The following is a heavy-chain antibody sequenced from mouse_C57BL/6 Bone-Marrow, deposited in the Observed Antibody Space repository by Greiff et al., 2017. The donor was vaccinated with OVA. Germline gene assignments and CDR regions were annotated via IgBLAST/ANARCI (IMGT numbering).Heavy chain of an antibody. Sequence: EVMLVESGPVLVKPGASVKMSCKASGYTFTDYYMNWVKQSHGKSLEWIGVINPYNGGTSYNQKFKGKATLTVDKSSSTAYMELNSLTSEDSAVYYCARDPQYSNYDYWGQGTTLTVSS. CDR1: GYTFTDYY. V-gene: IGHV1-19*01. D-gene: IGHD2-5*01. CDR2: INPYNGGT. J-gene: IGHJ2*01. CDR3: ARDPQYSNYDY.